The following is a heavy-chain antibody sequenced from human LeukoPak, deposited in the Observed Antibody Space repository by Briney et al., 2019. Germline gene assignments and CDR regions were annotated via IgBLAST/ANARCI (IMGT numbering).Heavy chain of an antibody. V-gene: IGHV1-18*01. J-gene: IGHJ3*02. D-gene: IGHD3-22*01. CDR1: GYTFTSYG. Sequence: ASVKVSCKASGYTFTSYGISWVRQAPGQGLEWMGWSSAYNGNTNYAQKLQGRVTMTTDTSTSTAYMELRSLRSDDTAVYYCASEYYDSSGYYARDAFDIWGQGTMVTVSS. CDR3: ASEYYDSSGYYARDAFDI. CDR2: SSAYNGNT.